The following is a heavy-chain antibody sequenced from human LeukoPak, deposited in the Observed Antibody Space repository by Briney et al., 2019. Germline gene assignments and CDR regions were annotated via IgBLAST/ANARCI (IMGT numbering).Heavy chain of an antibody. V-gene: IGHV1-8*01. J-gene: IGHJ4*02. CDR1: GYSFTSYD. Sequence: ASVKVSCKASGYSFTSYDINWVRQATGQGLEWMGWMNPNSGNTGYAQKFQGRVTMTRNTSISTAYMELSSLRSEDTAVYYCARVYYDSSGYYGFDYWGQGTLVTVSS. CDR2: MNPNSGNT. CDR3: ARVYYDSSGYYGFDY. D-gene: IGHD3-22*01.